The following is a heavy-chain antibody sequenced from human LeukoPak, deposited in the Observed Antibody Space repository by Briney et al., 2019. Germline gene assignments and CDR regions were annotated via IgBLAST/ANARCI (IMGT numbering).Heavy chain of an antibody. V-gene: IGHV3-74*01. J-gene: IGHJ4*02. CDR1: GFTFSRSW. D-gene: IGHD3-10*01. Sequence: GGSLRLSCAASGFTFSRSWMHWVRQAPGKGLVWVSRINDDGSTTSYADSVKGRFTISRDNAKNTLYLQMNSLRAEDTAVYYCAKSGAFNPFRSGSIVGYFDYWGQGTLVTVSS. CDR2: INDDGSTT. CDR3: AKSGAFNPFRSGSIVGYFDY.